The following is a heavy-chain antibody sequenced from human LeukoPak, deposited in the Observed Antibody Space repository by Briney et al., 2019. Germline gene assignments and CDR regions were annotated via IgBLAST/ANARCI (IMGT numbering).Heavy chain of an antibody. CDR3: ARGRTNYYGSGSYPAFDI. CDR1: GGSISSYY. V-gene: IGHV4-59*01. CDR2: IYYSGST. Sequence: SETLSLTCTVSGGSISSYYWSWIRQPPGKGLEWIGYIYYSGSTNYNPSLKSRVTISVDTSKNQFSLKLSPVTAADTAVYYCARGRTNYYGSGSYPAFDIWGQGTMVTVSS. D-gene: IGHD3-10*01. J-gene: IGHJ3*02.